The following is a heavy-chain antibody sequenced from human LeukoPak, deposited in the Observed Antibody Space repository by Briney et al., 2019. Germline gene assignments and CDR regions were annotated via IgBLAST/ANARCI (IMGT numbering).Heavy chain of an antibody. Sequence: GGSLRLSCAASGFTFSSYSMNWVRQGPGKGLEWVSSISTSSRYIYYADSVKGRFTISRDNAKNSLYLQMNSLRAEDTAVYYCARLEGYYYYMDVWGKGTTVTVSS. CDR3: ARLEGYYYYMDV. J-gene: IGHJ6*03. CDR2: ISTSSRYI. V-gene: IGHV3-21*01. D-gene: IGHD2/OR15-2a*01. CDR1: GFTFSSYS.